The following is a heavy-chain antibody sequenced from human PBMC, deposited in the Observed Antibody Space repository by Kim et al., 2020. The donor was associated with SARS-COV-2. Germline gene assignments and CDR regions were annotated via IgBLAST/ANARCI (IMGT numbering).Heavy chain of an antibody. CDR2: ISYDGRNT. J-gene: IGHJ6*03. Sequence: GGSLRLSCAASGFTFTGLVMHWVRQVPGKGLEWVAAISYDGRNTYYVDSMKGRITISRDNSNNTVYLQMNSLKTEDTAVYHCAKGGLRHGFNYYYMDVWGKGTTVTVSS. CDR3: AKGGLRHGFNYYYMDV. V-gene: IGHV3-30*18. CDR1: GFTFTGLV. D-gene: IGHD3-16*01.